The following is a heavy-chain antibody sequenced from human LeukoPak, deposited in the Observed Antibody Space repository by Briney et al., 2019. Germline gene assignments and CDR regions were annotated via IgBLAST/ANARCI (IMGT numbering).Heavy chain of an antibody. CDR2: INSNGRST. Sequence: GGSLRLSCSASGFSFSAYAMHWVRQAPRKGLEYVSAINSNGRSTYYADSVKGRFTISRDNSKNTVYLQMSSLRAEDTAVYFCAKELLTTTSGFDYWGQGTLVTVSS. V-gene: IGHV3-64D*09. CDR1: GFSFSAYA. D-gene: IGHD4/OR15-4a*01. CDR3: AKELLTTTSGFDY. J-gene: IGHJ4*02.